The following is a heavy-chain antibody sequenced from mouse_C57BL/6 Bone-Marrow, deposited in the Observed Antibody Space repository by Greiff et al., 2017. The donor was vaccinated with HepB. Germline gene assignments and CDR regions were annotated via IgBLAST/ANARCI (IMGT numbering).Heavy chain of an antibody. V-gene: IGHV1-22*01. D-gene: IGHD2-1*01. J-gene: IGHJ3*01. Sequence: EVKLMESGPELVKPGASVKMSCKASGYTFTDYNMHWVKQSHGKSLEWIGYINPNNGGTSYNQKFKGKATLTVNKSSSTAYMELRSLTSEDSAVYYCATHCGNWFAYWGQGTLVTVSA. CDR2: INPNNGGT. CDR3: ATHCGNWFAY. CDR1: GYTFTDYN.